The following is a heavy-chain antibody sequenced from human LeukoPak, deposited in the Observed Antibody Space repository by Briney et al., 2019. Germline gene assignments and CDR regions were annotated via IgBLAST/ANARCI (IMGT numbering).Heavy chain of an antibody. D-gene: IGHD3-16*02. CDR2: ISSSSSYI. CDR1: GFTFSSYS. Sequence: KTGGSLRLSCAASGFTFSSYSMNWVRQAPGKGLEWISSISSSSSYIYYADPVKGRFTISRDNAKNSLYLQMNSLRAEDTAVYYCARGFFDYVWGSYRSISFDYWGQGTLVTVSS. CDR3: ARGFFDYVWGSYRSISFDY. V-gene: IGHV3-21*01. J-gene: IGHJ4*02.